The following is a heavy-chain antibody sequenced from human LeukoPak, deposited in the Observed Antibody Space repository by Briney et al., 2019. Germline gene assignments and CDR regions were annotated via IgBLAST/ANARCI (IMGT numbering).Heavy chain of an antibody. CDR3: ARDFGGLDY. CDR1: GLDVSDNY. J-gene: IGHJ4*02. CDR2: IYSGRNT. V-gene: IGHV3-66*02. Sequence: GGSLRLSCAASGLDVSDNYMTCVRQSPGKGLEWLSVIYSGRNTYYAYSVKGRFTTSRDSAKNTLYLQMNSLRPEDTAVYFCARDFGGLDYWGQGTLVTVSS. D-gene: IGHD4-23*01.